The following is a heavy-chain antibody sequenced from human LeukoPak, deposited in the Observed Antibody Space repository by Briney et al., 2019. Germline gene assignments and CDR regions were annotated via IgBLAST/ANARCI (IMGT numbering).Heavy chain of an antibody. D-gene: IGHD2-21*02. CDR3: ARLAYCGGDCYTNNYFDY. V-gene: IGHV3-30-3*01. J-gene: IGHJ4*02. CDR1: GFTFRSYA. Sequence: GGSLRLSCLASGFTFRSYAMNWVRQAPGKGLEWVAVISYDGSNKYYADSVKGRFTISRDNSRNTLYLEMNSLRVEDTAVYYCARLAYCGGDCYTNNYFDYWGQGTLVTVSS. CDR2: ISYDGSNK.